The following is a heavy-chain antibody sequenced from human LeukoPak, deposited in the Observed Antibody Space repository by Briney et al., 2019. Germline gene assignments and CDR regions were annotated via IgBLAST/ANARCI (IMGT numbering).Heavy chain of an antibody. CDR3: AREGYSFRGSYYYGMDF. D-gene: IGHD2-15*01. Sequence: ASVKVTCKTSGYTFTSYYVHGVRQTPGQGLGWMGIINPSGGSTSYAQKFQGRVTMTRDTSTSTVYMELSSLRSEDTAVYYCAREGYSFRGSYYYGMDFWGQGTTVTVSS. CDR2: INPSGGST. CDR1: GYTFTSYY. J-gene: IGHJ6*02. V-gene: IGHV1-46*01.